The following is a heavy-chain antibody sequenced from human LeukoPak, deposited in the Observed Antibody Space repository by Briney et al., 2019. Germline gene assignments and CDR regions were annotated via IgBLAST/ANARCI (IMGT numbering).Heavy chain of an antibody. CDR3: AKQTRYDSPAGGRGFDY. D-gene: IGHD3-22*01. Sequence: GGSLRLSCAASGFTFSSYAMSWVRQAPGKGLEWVSAISGSGGSTYYADSVKGRFTISRDNSKTTLFLEMSSLRAEDTAVYYCAKQTRYDSPAGGRGFDYWGQGTLVTVSS. V-gene: IGHV3-23*01. CDR1: GFTFSSYA. CDR2: ISGSGGST. J-gene: IGHJ4*02.